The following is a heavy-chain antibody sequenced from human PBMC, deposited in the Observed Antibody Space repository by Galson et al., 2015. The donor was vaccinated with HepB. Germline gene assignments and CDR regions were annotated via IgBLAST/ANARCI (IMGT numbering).Heavy chain of an antibody. J-gene: IGHJ6*02. CDR3: AKDPLLTSVSGRHVMDV. CDR2: ISGSGGST. V-gene: IGHV3-23*01. CDR1: GAFTFSNYA. Sequence: SLRLSCAASGAFTFSNYAMSWVRQAPGKGLEWVAIISGSGGSTHYADSVKGRFTISRDNSKNTLFLQMNSLTAEDTAVYYCAKDPLLTSVSGRHVMDVWGQGTTVTVSS. D-gene: IGHD4-17*01.